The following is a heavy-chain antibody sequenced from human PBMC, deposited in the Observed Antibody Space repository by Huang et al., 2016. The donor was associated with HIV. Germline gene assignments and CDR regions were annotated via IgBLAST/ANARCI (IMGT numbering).Heavy chain of an antibody. J-gene: IGHJ5*02. Sequence: QVQPQESRPGLVKPSETLSLTGSVSGDSMRRQDWSWLRQPPGKGVQWIGTVFNTGSTNYNPCFQTRVTISLGASRSQLALTLQSVTPADTAAYYCAQEKSFGNWANNWFDPWGQGTLVAVSS. V-gene: IGHV4-59*08. CDR1: GDSMRRQD. CDR2: VFNTGST. CDR3: AQEKSFGNWANNWFDP. D-gene: IGHD3-16*01.